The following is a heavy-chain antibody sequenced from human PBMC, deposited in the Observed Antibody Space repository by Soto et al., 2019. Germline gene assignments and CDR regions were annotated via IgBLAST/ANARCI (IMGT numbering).Heavy chain of an antibody. Sequence: TGGSLRLSCAASGFTFSNAWMSWVRQAPGKGLEWVGRIKSKTDGGTTDYAAPVKGRFTISRDDSKNTLYLQMNSLKTEDTAVYYCTTAITMVRGDDYWGQGTLVTVSS. CDR2: IKSKTDGGTT. CDR1: GFTFSNAW. V-gene: IGHV3-15*01. CDR3: TTAITMVRGDDY. J-gene: IGHJ4*02. D-gene: IGHD3-10*01.